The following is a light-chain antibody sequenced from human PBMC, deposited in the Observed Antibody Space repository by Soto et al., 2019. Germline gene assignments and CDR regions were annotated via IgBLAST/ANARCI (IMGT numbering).Light chain of an antibody. CDR2: GAS. Sequence: EIVLTQSPGTLSLSPGERATLSCRASQSVSTSYLAWYQQKPGQAPRLLIYGASSRATGIAGRFSGSGSGADFTLTISRVEAEDFAVYCCEQYGSVPLSFGGGTKVEIK. V-gene: IGKV3-20*01. CDR1: QSVSTSY. J-gene: IGKJ4*01. CDR3: EQYGSVPLS.